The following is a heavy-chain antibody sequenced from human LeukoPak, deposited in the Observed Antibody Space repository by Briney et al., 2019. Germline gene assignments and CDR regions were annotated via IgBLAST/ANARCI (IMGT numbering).Heavy chain of an antibody. D-gene: IGHD6-13*01. V-gene: IGHV3-21*01. Sequence: GGSLRLSCAASGFTFSSYWMHWVRQAPGKGLEWVSSISSSSSYIYYADSVKGRFTISRDNAKNSLYLQMNSLRAEDTAVYYCARDHVEYSSSWGFDYWGQGTLVTVSS. CDR3: ARDHVEYSSSWGFDY. CDR1: GFTFSSYW. J-gene: IGHJ4*02. CDR2: ISSSSSYI.